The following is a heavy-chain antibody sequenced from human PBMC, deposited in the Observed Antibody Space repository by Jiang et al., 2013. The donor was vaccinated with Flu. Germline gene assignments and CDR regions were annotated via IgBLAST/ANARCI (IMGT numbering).Heavy chain of an antibody. CDR3: ARDSAHFDY. J-gene: IGHJ4*02. D-gene: IGHD3-10*01. V-gene: IGHV3-21*01. CDR2: SYI. Sequence: SYIYYADSVKGRFTISRDNAKNSLYLQMNSLRAEDTAVYYCARDSAHFDYWGQGTLVTVSS.